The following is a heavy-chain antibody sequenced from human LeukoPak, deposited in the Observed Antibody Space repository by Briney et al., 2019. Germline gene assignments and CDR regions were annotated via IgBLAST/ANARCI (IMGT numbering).Heavy chain of an antibody. CDR2: VNNDGRST. J-gene: IGHJ4*02. V-gene: IGHV3-74*03. CDR3: AKGGLRVTDY. Sequence: GGSLRLSCAASGFIFSNYWMHWVRQAPGKGLVWVSRVNNDGRSTTYADSVKGRFTISRDNAKKTLYLQMNSLRDEDTAVYYCAKGGLRVTDYWGQGTLVTVSS. CDR1: GFIFSNYW. D-gene: IGHD5/OR15-5a*01.